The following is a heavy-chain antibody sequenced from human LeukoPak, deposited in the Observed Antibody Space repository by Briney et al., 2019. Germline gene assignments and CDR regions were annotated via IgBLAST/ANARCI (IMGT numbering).Heavy chain of an antibody. J-gene: IGHJ6*02. Sequence: SETLSLTCSVSDGSINSYYWNWIRRPPGKGLEWIGYIYYNGNTNYSPSLKSRVTMSVDTPKNLFSLKVSSVTAADTAVYYCARGRSNYYGMDVWGQGTTVTVSS. V-gene: IGHV4-59*01. CDR2: IYYNGNT. D-gene: IGHD1-26*01. CDR3: ARGRSNYYGMDV. CDR1: DGSINSYY.